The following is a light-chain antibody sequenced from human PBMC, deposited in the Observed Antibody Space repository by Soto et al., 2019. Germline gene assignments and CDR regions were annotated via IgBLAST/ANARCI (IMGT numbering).Light chain of an antibody. V-gene: IGLV2-23*03. CDR3: CSYAGSSTFDVV. Sequence: QSALTQPASVSGSPGQSITISCTGTSSDVGSYNLVSWYQQHPGKAPKLMIYEGSKRPSGVSNRFSGSKSGNTASLTISGLQAEDEADYYCCSYAGSSTFDVVFGGGTKRNVL. CDR1: SSDVGSYNL. CDR2: EGS. J-gene: IGLJ2*01.